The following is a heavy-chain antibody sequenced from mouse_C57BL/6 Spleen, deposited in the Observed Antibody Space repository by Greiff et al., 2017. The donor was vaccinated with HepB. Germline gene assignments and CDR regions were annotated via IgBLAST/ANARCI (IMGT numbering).Heavy chain of an antibody. J-gene: IGHJ2*01. CDR3: ARNYGSRDFDY. V-gene: IGHV1-82*01. CDR2: IYPGDGDT. Sequence: QVQLKQSGPELVKPGASVKISCKASGYAFSSSWMNWVKQRPGKGLEWIGRIYPGDGDTNYNGKFKGKATLTADKSSSPAYMQLSSLTSEDSAVYFCARNYGSRDFDYWGKGTTLTVSS. CDR1: GYAFSSSW. D-gene: IGHD1-1*01.